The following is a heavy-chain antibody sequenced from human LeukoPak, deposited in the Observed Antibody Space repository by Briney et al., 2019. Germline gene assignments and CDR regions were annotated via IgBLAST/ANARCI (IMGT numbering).Heavy chain of an antibody. J-gene: IGHJ4*02. Sequence: PSETLSLTCTVSGGSISSHYWSWIRQPPGKGLEWIGYIYYSGSTNYNPSLKSRVTISVDTSKNQFSLKLSSVTAADTAVYYCARGHSSSWGGYFDYWGQGTLVTVSS. V-gene: IGHV4-59*11. D-gene: IGHD6-13*01. CDR3: ARGHSSSWGGYFDY. CDR1: GGSISSHY. CDR2: IYYSGST.